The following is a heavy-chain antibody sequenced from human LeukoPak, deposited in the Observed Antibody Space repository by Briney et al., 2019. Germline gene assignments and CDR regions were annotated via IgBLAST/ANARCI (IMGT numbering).Heavy chain of an antibody. J-gene: IGHJ4*02. Sequence: GRSLRLSCAASGFTFSSYWMNWVRQAPGKGLEWISYISSSGSTTYYADSVKGRFTISRDNAKNSLYLQMNSLRAEDTAVYYCARDSSITLFRGVKDYWGQGTLVTVSS. CDR3: ARDSSITLFRGVKDY. CDR1: GFTFSSYW. D-gene: IGHD3-10*01. V-gene: IGHV3-48*04. CDR2: ISSSGSTT.